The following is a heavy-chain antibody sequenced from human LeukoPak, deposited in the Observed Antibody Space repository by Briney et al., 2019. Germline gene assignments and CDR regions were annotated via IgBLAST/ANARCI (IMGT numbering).Heavy chain of an antibody. J-gene: IGHJ5*02. D-gene: IGHD6-13*01. CDR3: ARDPRLYSSSSYWFDP. V-gene: IGHV3-33*08. Sequence: GGSLRLSCAASGFTFSSYAMHWVRQAPGKGLEWVAVIWYDGSNKYYADSVKGRFTISRDNSKNTLYLQMNSLRAEDTAVYYCARDPRLYSSSSYWFDPWGQGTLVTVSS. CDR2: IWYDGSNK. CDR1: GFTFSSYA.